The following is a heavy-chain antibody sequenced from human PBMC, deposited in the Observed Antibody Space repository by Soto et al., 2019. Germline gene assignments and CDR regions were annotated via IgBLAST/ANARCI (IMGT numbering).Heavy chain of an antibody. Sequence: EVQLLESGGGLVQPGGSLRLSCVGSGFTFSNYAMNWVRQAPGKGLEWVSGMSGGGDRTFYADSVKGRFTISRDNSKKTVNSQMNRLRAHDTALYGGVGKVLVSTIRPDYRKFDLRGRGTLVNVSS. J-gene: IGHJ2*01. CDR1: GFTFSNYA. CDR3: VGKVLVSTIRPDYRKFDL. D-gene: IGHD2-21*02. CDR2: MSGGGDRT. V-gene: IGHV3-23*01.